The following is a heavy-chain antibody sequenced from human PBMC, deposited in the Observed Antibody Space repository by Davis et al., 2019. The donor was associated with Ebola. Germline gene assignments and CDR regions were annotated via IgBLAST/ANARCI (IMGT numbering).Heavy chain of an antibody. V-gene: IGHV3-7*01. CDR3: ASSKASRLDN. J-gene: IGHJ4*02. CDR2: IKPDGTET. D-gene: IGHD6-6*01. CDR1: GFSFGGYA. Sequence: GESLKISCVGSGFSFGGYAMTWARQALGKGLEWVANIKPDGTETHYVDSVKGRFTISRDNAKNSLYLQMNSVRAEDTAVYYCASSKASRLDNWGQGTLVTVSS.